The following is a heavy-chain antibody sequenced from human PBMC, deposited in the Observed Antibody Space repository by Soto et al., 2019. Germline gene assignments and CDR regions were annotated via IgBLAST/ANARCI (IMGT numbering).Heavy chain of an antibody. Sequence: EVQLVESGGGLVKPGGSLRLSCAASGFTFSSYSMNWVRQAPGKGLEWVSSISSSSSYIYYADSVKGRFTISRDNAKNSLYLQMNSLRAEDTAVYYCARANDVDTAMAMYWGQGTLVTVSS. J-gene: IGHJ4*02. V-gene: IGHV3-21*01. CDR1: GFTFSSYS. CDR3: ARANDVDTAMAMY. CDR2: ISSSSSYI. D-gene: IGHD5-18*01.